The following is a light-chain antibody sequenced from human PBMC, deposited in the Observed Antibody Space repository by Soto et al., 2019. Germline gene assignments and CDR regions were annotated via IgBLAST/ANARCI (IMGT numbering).Light chain of an antibody. V-gene: IGKV1-39*01. CDR2: GAS. Sequence: DIQMTQSPSSLPASVVDRISITCRASQSIGTYLSWYQQKPGKAPKLLIYGASNLQSGVPSRFSGSGSETGFTLTISSLQPEDFATYYCQQSYSAPRTFGQGTKV. CDR1: QSIGTY. CDR3: QQSYSAPRT. J-gene: IGKJ2*01.